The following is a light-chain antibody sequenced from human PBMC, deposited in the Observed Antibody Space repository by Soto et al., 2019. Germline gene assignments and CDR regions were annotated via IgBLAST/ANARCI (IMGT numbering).Light chain of an antibody. V-gene: IGKV3-15*01. CDR3: QQYKNWPPVT. Sequence: ETVMTQSPATLSVSLGQRATLSCRASQSVNTNLAWYQQKPGQAPRLLIYGASIRATGVPARFSGSGSGTDFTLTISSLQPEDFAVYFCQQYKNWPPVTFGGGTKVEIK. CDR2: GAS. CDR1: QSVNTN. J-gene: IGKJ4*01.